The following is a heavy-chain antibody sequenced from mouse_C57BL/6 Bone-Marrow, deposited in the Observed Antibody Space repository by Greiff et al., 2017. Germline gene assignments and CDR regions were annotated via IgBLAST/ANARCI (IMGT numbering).Heavy chain of an antibody. Sequence: EVKLLESGPGLVKPSQSLSLTCSVTGYSITSGYYWNWIRQFPGNKLEWMGYISYDGSNNYNPSLKNRISITRDTSKNQFFLKLNSVTTEDTATYYCARGTQLSAMDYWGQGTSVTVSS. J-gene: IGHJ4*01. V-gene: IGHV3-6*01. CDR2: ISYDGSN. CDR3: ARGTQLSAMDY. CDR1: GYSITSGYY.